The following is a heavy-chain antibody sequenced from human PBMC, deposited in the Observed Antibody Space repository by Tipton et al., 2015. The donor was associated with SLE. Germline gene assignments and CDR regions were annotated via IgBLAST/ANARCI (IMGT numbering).Heavy chain of an antibody. CDR1: GGSFTDYY. CDR3: ARQLLFLRYFDY. CDR2: ISHGGST. V-gene: IGHV4-34*01. J-gene: IGHJ4*02. Sequence: TLSLTCAVYGGSFTDYYWTWIRQPPGEGLEWIGEISHGGSTNYNPSLKSRVTISVDTSRNQFSLMVSSVTAADTAVYYCARQLLFLRYFDYWGQGTLVTVSS. D-gene: IGHD1-1*01.